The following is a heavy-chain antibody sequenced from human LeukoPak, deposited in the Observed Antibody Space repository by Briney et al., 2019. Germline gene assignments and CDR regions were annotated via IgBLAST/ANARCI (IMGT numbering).Heavy chain of an antibody. CDR1: GFTFSSYA. V-gene: IGHV3-23*01. CDR3: AKGTMARGDRDY. CDR2: ISGNGDTT. J-gene: IGHJ4*02. Sequence: QPGGSLRLSCAASGFTFSSYAMSWVRQPPGKGLEWVSAISGNGDTTYYADSVKGRFTISRDNSRNTLYLQMDSLRAEDTAVYYCAKGTMARGDRDYWGQGTLVTVSS. D-gene: IGHD3-10*01.